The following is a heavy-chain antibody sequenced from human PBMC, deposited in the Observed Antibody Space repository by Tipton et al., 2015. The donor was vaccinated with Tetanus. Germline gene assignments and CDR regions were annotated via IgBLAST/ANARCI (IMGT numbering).Heavy chain of an antibody. J-gene: IGHJ3*01. V-gene: IGHV5-51*01. D-gene: IGHD3-16*01. CDR1: GYTFISYW. CDR2: IYPGDSYS. CDR3: ARPLTSVAFGGFAFDV. Sequence: QLGQSGAEVKKAGESLKISCKGFGYTFISYWIGWVRQTPGKGLEWMGTIYPGDSYSTYSPSFEGQVTISVDRSIDTAYLQWSSLKASDTAIYYCARPLTSVAFGGFAFDVWGQGTLVAVSS.